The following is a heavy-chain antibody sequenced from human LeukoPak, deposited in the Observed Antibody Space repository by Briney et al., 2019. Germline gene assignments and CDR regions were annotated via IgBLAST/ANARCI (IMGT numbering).Heavy chain of an antibody. CDR2: ISPDGTKT. J-gene: IGHJ4*02. V-gene: IGHV3-64*01. Sequence: AGGSLRLSCAASGFIFSGHPMHWVRRAPGKGLECVSAISPDGTKTYYTNSVKGRFTISRDNSKNTLYLQMGSLRDEDMAMYYCAREEPAGSTDYWGQRTLVTVSS. D-gene: IGHD1-14*01. CDR1: GFIFSGHP. CDR3: AREEPAGSTDY.